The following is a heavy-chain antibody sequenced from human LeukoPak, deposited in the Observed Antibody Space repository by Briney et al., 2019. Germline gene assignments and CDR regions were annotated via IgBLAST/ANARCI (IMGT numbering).Heavy chain of an antibody. CDR3: ARDHLGLWFGELPPNWFDP. V-gene: IGHV1-2*02. J-gene: IGHJ5*02. Sequence: ASVKVSCKASGYTFTGYYMHWVRQAPGQGLEWMGWINPNSGGTNYAQKFQGRVTMTRDTSISTAYMELSRLRSDDTAVYYRARDHLGLWFGELPPNWFDPWGQGTLVTVSS. CDR1: GYTFTGYY. CDR2: INPNSGGT. D-gene: IGHD3-10*01.